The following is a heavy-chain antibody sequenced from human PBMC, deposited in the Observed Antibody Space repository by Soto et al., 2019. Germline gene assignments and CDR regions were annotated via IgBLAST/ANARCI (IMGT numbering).Heavy chain of an antibody. Sequence: PSETLSLTCTVSGGSISSYYWSWIRQPPGKGLEWIGYIYYSGSTNYNPSLKSRVTISVDTSKNQFSLKLSSVTAADTAVYYCARDTMVRGVMGDYYYYGMDVWGQGTTVTVSS. CDR1: GGSISSYY. J-gene: IGHJ6*02. CDR2: IYYSGST. V-gene: IGHV4-59*01. CDR3: ARDTMVRGVMGDYYYYGMDV. D-gene: IGHD3-10*01.